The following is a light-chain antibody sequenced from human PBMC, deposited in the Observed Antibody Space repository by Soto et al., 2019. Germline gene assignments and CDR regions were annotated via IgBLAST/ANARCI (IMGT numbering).Light chain of an antibody. J-gene: IGKJ1*01. CDR1: QGINNF. Sequence: DIQMTQSPSSLSASVGDRVTITCRASQGINNFLAWYQQKPGNVPKLLIYSASTLQSGVPSRFSGIGSGTDFTLTISSLQPEDVATYYCQKYNSAPLTFGQGTKVEVK. CDR3: QKYNSAPLT. CDR2: SAS. V-gene: IGKV1-27*01.